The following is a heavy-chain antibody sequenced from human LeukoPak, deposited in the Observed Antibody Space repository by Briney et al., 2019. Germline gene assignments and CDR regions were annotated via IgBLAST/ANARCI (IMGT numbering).Heavy chain of an antibody. D-gene: IGHD2-15*01. CDR3: ARDAPRNIVVVVASGFDI. CDR2: IWYDGSNK. V-gene: IGHV3-33*01. CDR1: GFTFSSYG. Sequence: GGSLRLSCAASGFTFSSYGMHWVRQAPGKGLEWVAVIWYDGSNKYYADSVKGRFTISRDNSKNTLYLQMNSLRAEDTAVYYCARDAPRNIVVVVASGFDIWGQGTMVTVSS. J-gene: IGHJ3*02.